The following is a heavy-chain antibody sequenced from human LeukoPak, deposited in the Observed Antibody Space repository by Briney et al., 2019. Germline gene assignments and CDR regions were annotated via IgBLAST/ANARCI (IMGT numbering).Heavy chain of an antibody. D-gene: IGHD2-2*01. V-gene: IGHV1-2*02. CDR2: INPNSGGT. J-gene: IGHJ4*02. CDR1: GYTFTGYY. Sequence: TSVKVSCKASGYTFTGYYMHWVRQAPGQGLEWMGWINPNSGGTNYAQKFQGRVTMTRDTSISTAYMELSRLRSDDTAVYYCARGYCSSTSCYSLDYWGQGTLVTVSS. CDR3: ARGYCSSTSCYSLDY.